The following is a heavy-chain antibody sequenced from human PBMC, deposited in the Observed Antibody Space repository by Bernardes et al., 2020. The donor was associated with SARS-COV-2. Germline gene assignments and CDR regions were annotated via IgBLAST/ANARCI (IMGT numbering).Heavy chain of an antibody. CDR2: INPNSGGT. V-gene: IGHV1-2*02. J-gene: IGHJ6*02. CDR1: GYTFTGYY. CDR3: AIPPTNYDRYGMDV. Sequence: ASVKVACKASGYTFTGYYMHWVRHAPGQGLEWMGWINPNSGGTNYAQKFQDRVTMTRDTSISTAYMELSRLISDDTAVYYCAIPPTNYDRYGMDVWGQGTTVTVSS. D-gene: IGHD3-16*01.